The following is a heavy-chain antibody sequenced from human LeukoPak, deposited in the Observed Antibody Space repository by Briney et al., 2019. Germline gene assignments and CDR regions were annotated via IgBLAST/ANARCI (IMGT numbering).Heavy chain of an antibody. Sequence: SETLSLTCTVSVGSLSSYVWSWIRQPPGKAREWIGNIFYSGSTNYNPSLKSRVTMSVDTSKNQFSLKLSYVTAADTAVYYCARLSYYDSTGYGVYYYYGMDVWGQGTAVIVSS. V-gene: IGHV4-59*01. CDR2: IFYSGST. J-gene: IGHJ6*02. CDR3: ARLSYYDSTGYGVYYYYGMDV. CDR1: VGSLSSYV. D-gene: IGHD3-22*01.